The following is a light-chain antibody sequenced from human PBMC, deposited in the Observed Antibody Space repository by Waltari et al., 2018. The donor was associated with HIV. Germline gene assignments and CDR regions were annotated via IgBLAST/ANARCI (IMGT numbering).Light chain of an antibody. J-gene: IGKJ4*01. V-gene: IGKV3-15*01. CDR2: GAS. CDR1: QSVSSN. Sequence: TLSVSPGERATLSCRASQSVSSNLAWYQQKLGQAPRLLIYGASTRATGIPARFSGSGSGTEFTLIISSLQSEDFAVYYCQEYNKWPPVLTFGGGTKVDLK. CDR3: QEYNKWPPVLT.